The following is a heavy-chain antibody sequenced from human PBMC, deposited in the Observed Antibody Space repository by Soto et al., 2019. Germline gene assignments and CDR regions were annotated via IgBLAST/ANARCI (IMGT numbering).Heavy chain of an antibody. CDR2: TSYDGSNK. D-gene: IGHD6-19*01. Sequence: GGSLRLSCAASGSTFSSYAIHWVRQAPGKGLEWVAVTSYDGSNKYYADSVKGRFTISRDNSKNTLYLQMNSLRAEDTAVYYCARVRGSGSRDGMDVWGQGTTVTVSS. CDR1: GSTFSSYA. V-gene: IGHV3-30-3*01. J-gene: IGHJ6*02. CDR3: ARVRGSGSRDGMDV.